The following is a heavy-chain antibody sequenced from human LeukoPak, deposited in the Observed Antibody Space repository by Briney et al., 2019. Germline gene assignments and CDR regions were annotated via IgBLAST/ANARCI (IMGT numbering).Heavy chain of an antibody. CDR1: GFTFSSYS. Sequence: GGSLRLSCAASGFTFSSYSRNWVRQAPGKGLEWVSSISSSSSYIYYADSVKGRFTISRDNAKNSLYLQMNSLSAEDTAVYYCARDAPYSGSSDYWGQGTLVTVSS. CDR2: ISSSSSYI. D-gene: IGHD1-26*01. V-gene: IGHV3-21*01. J-gene: IGHJ4*02. CDR3: ARDAPYSGSSDY.